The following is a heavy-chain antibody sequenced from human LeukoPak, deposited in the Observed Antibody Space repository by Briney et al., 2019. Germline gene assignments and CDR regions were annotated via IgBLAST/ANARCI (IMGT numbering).Heavy chain of an antibody. V-gene: IGHV1-8*01. CDR1: EYTCTSYD. J-gene: IGHJ4*02. D-gene: IGHD6-6*01. CDR2: MNPNSGNT. Sequence: ASVKVSCKASEYTCTSYDINWVRQATGQGLEWMGWMNPNSGNTGYAQKFQGRVTMTRVTSISTAYMELNNLTSEDTAVYYCARGSWGEIAGRKSFEFWGQGSLVTVSS. CDR3: ARGSWGEIAGRKSFEF.